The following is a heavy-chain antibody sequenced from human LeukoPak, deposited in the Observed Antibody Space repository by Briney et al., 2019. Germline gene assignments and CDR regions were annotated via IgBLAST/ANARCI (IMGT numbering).Heavy chain of an antibody. CDR3: ARDPDIVVVPAAPEHGY. V-gene: IGHV1-18*01. CDR1: GYTFTSYG. J-gene: IGHJ4*02. CDR2: ISAYNGNT. D-gene: IGHD2-2*01. Sequence: ASVKVSCKASGYTFTSYGISWVRQAPGQGLEWMGWISAYNGNTNYAQKLQGRVTMTRDTSISTAYMELSRLRSDDTAVYYCARDPDIVVVPAAPEHGYWGQGTLVTVSS.